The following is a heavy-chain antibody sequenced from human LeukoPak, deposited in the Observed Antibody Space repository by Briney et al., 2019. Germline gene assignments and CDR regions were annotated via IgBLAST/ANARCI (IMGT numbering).Heavy chain of an antibody. CDR3: ARWGATGADFDY. J-gene: IGHJ4*02. CDR1: GFTFSRNS. D-gene: IGHD1-26*01. CDR2: ISTSSIYI. Sequence: GGSLRLSCAASGFTFSRNSMNWVRQAPGKGLEWVSSISTSSIYIYYADSVKGRFTISRDNAKNSLYLQMNSLRAEDTAVYYCARWGATGADFDYWGQGTLVTVSS. V-gene: IGHV3-21*01.